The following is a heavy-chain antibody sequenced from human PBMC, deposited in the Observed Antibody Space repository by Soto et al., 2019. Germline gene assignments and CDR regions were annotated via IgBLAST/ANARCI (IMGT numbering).Heavy chain of an antibody. D-gene: IGHD4-17*01. CDR3: ARRGYGDFDYYYGMDV. J-gene: IGHJ6*02. Sequence: GESLKISCKCSGYSFTSYWISLVRQMPGKGLEWMGRIDPSDSYTNYSPSFQGHVTISADKSISTAYLQWSSLKASDTAMYYCARRGYGDFDYYYGMDVWGQGTTVTVSS. CDR1: GYSFTSYW. V-gene: IGHV5-10-1*01. CDR2: IDPSDSYT.